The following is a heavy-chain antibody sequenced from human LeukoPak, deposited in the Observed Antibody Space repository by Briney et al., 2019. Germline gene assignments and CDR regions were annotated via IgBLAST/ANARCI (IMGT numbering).Heavy chain of an antibody. CDR1: GGSISSYY. J-gene: IGHJ4*02. D-gene: IGHD1-26*01. Sequence: SETLSLTCTVSGGSISSYYWGWIRQPPGKGLEWIGSIYYSGSTYYNPSLKSRVTISVDTSKNQFSLKLSSVTAADTAVYYCASLNSIVGAAYFDYWGQGTLVTVSS. CDR3: ASLNSIVGAAYFDY. V-gene: IGHV4-39*07. CDR2: IYYSGST.